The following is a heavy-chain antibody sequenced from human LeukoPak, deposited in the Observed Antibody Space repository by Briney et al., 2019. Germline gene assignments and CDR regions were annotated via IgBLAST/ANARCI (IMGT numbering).Heavy chain of an antibody. CDR1: GSTFNNYA. Sequence: GGSLRLSCAASGSTFNNYAMSWVRQAPGKGLEWVSGISGSGDSTYYADSVKGRFTISRDNSKNTLYLQMNSLRAEDTAVYYCARDSVDTAMDLYYFDYWGQGTLVTVSS. J-gene: IGHJ4*02. CDR2: ISGSGDST. V-gene: IGHV3-23*01. CDR3: ARDSVDTAMDLYYFDY. D-gene: IGHD5-18*01.